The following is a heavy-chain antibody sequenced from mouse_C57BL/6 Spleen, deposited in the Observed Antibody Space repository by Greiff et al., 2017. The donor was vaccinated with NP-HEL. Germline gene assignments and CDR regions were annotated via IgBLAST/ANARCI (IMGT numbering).Heavy chain of an antibody. CDR3: ERESNYSAWFAY. D-gene: IGHD2-5*01. V-gene: IGHV1-81*01. Sequence: QVQLKESGAELARPGASVKLSCKASGYTFTSYGISWVKQRTGQGLEWIGEIYPRSGNTYYNEKFKGKATLTADKSSSTEYMELRSLTSENSEVYFCERESNYSAWFAYWGQGTLVTVSA. CDR1: GYTFTSYG. J-gene: IGHJ3*01. CDR2: IYPRSGNT.